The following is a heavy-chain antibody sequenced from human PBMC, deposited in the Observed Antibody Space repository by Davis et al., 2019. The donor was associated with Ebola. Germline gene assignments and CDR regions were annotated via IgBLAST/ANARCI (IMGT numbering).Heavy chain of an antibody. CDR2: INPYSGGT. J-gene: IGHJ6*04. CDR1: GGTFSSYA. V-gene: IGHV1-2*06. Sequence: ASVKVSCKASGGTFSSYAISWVRQAPGQGLEWMGRINPYSGGTNYAQKFQGRVTMTRDTSISTAYMELSRLRSDDTAVYYCARVTYCGGDCSRYYYYGMDVWGKGTMVTVSS. D-gene: IGHD2-21*02. CDR3: ARVTYCGGDCSRYYYYGMDV.